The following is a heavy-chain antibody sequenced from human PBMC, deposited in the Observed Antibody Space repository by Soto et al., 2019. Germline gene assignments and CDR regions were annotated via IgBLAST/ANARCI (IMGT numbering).Heavy chain of an antibody. CDR3: ARKSGAGSRNYYGMDV. D-gene: IGHD1-26*01. CDR1: GFTFSSYA. Sequence: PGGSLSLSCASSGFTFSSYAMHWVRQAPGKGLEWVAVISYDGSNKYYADSVKGRFTISRDNSKNTLYLQMNSLRAEDTAVYYCARKSGAGSRNYYGMDVWGQGTTVTVSS. CDR2: ISYDGSNK. J-gene: IGHJ6*02. V-gene: IGHV3-30-3*01.